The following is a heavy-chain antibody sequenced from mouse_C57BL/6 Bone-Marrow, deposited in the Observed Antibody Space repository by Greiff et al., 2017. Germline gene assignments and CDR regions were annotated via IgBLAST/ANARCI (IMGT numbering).Heavy chain of an antibody. CDR1: GFTFSSYG. D-gene: IGHD1-1*01. J-gene: IGHJ4*01. V-gene: IGHV5-6*01. Sequence: EVHLVESGGDLVKPGGSLKLSCAASGFTFSSYGMSWVRQTPDKRLEWVATISSGGSYTYYPDSVKGRFTISRDNAKNTLYLPMRRLKSEDTAMYYWARHSFFFDIGYGAMDYWGQGTSVTVSS. CDR2: ISSGGSYT. CDR3: ARHSFFFDIGYGAMDY.